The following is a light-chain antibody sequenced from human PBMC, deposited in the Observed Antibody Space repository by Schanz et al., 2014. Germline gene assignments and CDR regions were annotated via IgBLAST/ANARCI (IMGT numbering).Light chain of an antibody. CDR3: SSYTSGSTLVV. J-gene: IGLJ1*01. CDR2: DVS. CDR1: SSDVGGYNY. Sequence: QSALTQPASVSGSPGQSITISCTGTSSDVGGYNYVSWYQQHPGKAPKLMIYDVSNRPSGVSNRFSGSKSGNTASLTISGLQAEDEADYYCSSYTSGSTLVVFGAGTKLTVL. V-gene: IGLV2-14*01.